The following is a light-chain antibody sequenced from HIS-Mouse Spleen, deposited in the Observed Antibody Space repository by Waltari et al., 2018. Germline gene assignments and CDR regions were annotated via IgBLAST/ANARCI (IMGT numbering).Light chain of an antibody. CDR1: SSNIGSHS. V-gene: IGLV1-47*01. Sequence: QSVLTQPPSASGTPGQRVTIPCSGRSSNIGSHSVYWYQQLPGTAPKLLIYRNNQRPSGVPDRFSGSKSGTSASLAISGLRSEDEADYYCAAWDDSLSGWVFGGGTKLTVL. CDR3: AAWDDSLSGWV. J-gene: IGLJ3*02. CDR2: RNN.